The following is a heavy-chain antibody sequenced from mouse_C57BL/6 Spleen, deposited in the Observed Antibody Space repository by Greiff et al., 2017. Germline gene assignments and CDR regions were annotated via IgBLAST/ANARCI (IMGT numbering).Heavy chain of an antibody. Sequence: QVQLKQSGAELVRPGASVTLSCKASGYTFTDYEMHWVKQTPVHGLEWIGAIDPETGGTAYNQKFKGKAILTADKSSSTAYIELRSLTSEDSAVYYCTDGCNYPYYYAMDYWGQGTSVTVSS. J-gene: IGHJ4*01. CDR1: GYTFTDYE. CDR3: TDGCNYPYYYAMDY. D-gene: IGHD2-1*01. V-gene: IGHV1-15*01. CDR2: IDPETGGT.